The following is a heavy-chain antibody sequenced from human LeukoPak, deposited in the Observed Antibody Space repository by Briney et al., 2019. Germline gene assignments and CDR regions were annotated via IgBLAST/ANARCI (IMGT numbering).Heavy chain of an antibody. CDR3: ARRRSWHYYGSGSWYYFDY. CDR2: INHSGST. J-gene: IGHJ4*02. Sequence: KPSETLSLTCAVYGGSFSGYYWSWIRQPPGKGLEWIGEINHSGSTNYNPSLKSRVTISVDTSKNQFSLKLSSVTAADTAVYYCARRRSWHYYGSGSWYYFDYWGQGTLVTVSS. V-gene: IGHV4-34*01. CDR1: GGSFSGYY. D-gene: IGHD3-10*01.